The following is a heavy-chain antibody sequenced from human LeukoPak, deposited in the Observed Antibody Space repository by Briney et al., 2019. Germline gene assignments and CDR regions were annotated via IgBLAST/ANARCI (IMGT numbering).Heavy chain of an antibody. CDR2: IRSKPYGGTT. D-gene: IGHD3-22*01. J-gene: IGHJ4*02. V-gene: IGHV3-49*04. CDR1: GFTFGDYG. CDR3: TRGDYYDSGGYYFLFDY. Sequence: GSLRLSCTGSGFTFGDYGMSWVRQAPGKGLEWVGFIRSKPYGGTTEYAASVKGRFTISRDDSESIAYLQTNSLKTEDTAVYYCTRGDYYDSGGYYFLFDYWGQGTLVAVSS.